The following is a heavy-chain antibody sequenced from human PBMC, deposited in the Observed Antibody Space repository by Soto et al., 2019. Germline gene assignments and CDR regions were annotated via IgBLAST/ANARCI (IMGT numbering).Heavy chain of an antibody. CDR1: GFTFTFSTYV. Sequence: PGGSLRLSCAASGFTFTFSTYVMIWVRQAPGKGLEWVSIISGSGGTTYYADSVKGRFTISRDNSKNTLYLQMNSLRDEDTALYYCARSRGNNTGRPDYWGQGTLVTVSS. J-gene: IGHJ4*02. CDR2: ISGSGGTT. D-gene: IGHD2-2*01. V-gene: IGHV3-23*01. CDR3: ARSRGNNTGRPDY.